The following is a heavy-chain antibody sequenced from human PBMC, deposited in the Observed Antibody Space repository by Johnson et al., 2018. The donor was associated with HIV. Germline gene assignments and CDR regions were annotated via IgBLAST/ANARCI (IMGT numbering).Heavy chain of an antibody. Sequence: EVQLVESGGGLVQPGRSLRLSCTASGFTFGDYAMRWVRQAPGKGLEWVGFIRSEAYGGTTAYAASVKGRFTISRDDSKSIAYLQMNSLDTEDTAVYYCAREHRGYNFWSGYYPDAFDIWGLGTMVTVSS. V-gene: IGHV3-49*04. CDR2: IRSEAYGGTT. D-gene: IGHD3-3*01. J-gene: IGHJ3*02. CDR1: GFTFGDYA. CDR3: AREHRGYNFWSGYYPDAFDI.